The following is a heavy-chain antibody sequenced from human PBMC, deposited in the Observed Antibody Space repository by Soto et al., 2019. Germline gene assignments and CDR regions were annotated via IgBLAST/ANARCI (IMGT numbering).Heavy chain of an antibody. D-gene: IGHD6-13*01. Sequence: SETLSLTCTVSGGSISGYYWSWIRQSPGKGLEYIGYIYYRGSTNYNPSLKSRVTMSVDTSRNQFSLKVNSVTAADTAVYYCARQQLLPFYYALDVWRQGTTVTVSS. CDR1: GGSISGYY. V-gene: IGHV4-59*01. CDR3: ARQQLLPFYYALDV. J-gene: IGHJ6*02. CDR2: IYYRGST.